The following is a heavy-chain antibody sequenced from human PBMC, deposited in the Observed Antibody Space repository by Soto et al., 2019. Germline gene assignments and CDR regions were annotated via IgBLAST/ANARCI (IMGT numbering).Heavy chain of an antibody. Sequence: VQLVESGGGLVQPGGSLRLSCAASGFTFSNAWMSWVRQAPGKGLEWVGRIKSKTDGGTTDYAAPVKGRFTISRDDSKNTLYLQMNSLKTEDTAVYYCTTRYGDYEGADYWGQGTLVTVSS. V-gene: IGHV3-15*01. CDR1: GFTFSNAW. D-gene: IGHD4-17*01. CDR2: IKSKTDGGTT. CDR3: TTRYGDYEGADY. J-gene: IGHJ4*02.